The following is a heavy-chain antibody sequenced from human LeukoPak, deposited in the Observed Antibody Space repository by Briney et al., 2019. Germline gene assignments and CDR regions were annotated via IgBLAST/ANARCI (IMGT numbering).Heavy chain of an antibody. V-gene: IGHV4-39*01. J-gene: IGHJ6*03. CDR1: GGSFSSSTYY. D-gene: IGHD2-15*01. CDR2: IYYSGTS. CDR3: ARQPVVAATPFYYMDV. Sequence: PSETLSLTCSVSGGSFSSSTYYWGWIRQPPGKGLEWIGAIYYSGTSYYNSSLKSRVTISVDTSKNQFSLELSSVTAADTAVYYCARQPVVAATPFYYMDVWGKGAPVTISS.